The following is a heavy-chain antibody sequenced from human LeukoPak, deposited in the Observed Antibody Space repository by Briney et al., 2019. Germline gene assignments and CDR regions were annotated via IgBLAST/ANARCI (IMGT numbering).Heavy chain of an antibody. Sequence: GRSLRLSCAASGFTFSSYGMHWVRQAPGKGLEWVAVIWYDGSNKYYADSVKGRFTISRDNSKNTLYLQMNSLRSEDTAVYFCAKGDYGGNSHTFDIWGQGTMVTVSS. CDR2: IWYDGSNK. D-gene: IGHD4-23*01. CDR1: GFTFSSYG. V-gene: IGHV3-33*06. CDR3: AKGDYGGNSHTFDI. J-gene: IGHJ3*02.